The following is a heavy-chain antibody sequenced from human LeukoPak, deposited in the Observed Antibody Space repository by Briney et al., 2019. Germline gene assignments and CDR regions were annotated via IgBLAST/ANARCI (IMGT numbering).Heavy chain of an antibody. D-gene: IGHD6-19*01. Sequence: GGSLRLSCAASGFTVSNNYMSWVRQAPGKGLVWVSVIYSGGTTYYADSVKGRFTISRDNSKNTLYLQMNSLRAEDTAVYYCARDGRSYSSGWSNFDYWGQGTLVTVSS. CDR2: IYSGGTT. J-gene: IGHJ4*02. CDR1: GFTVSNNY. CDR3: ARDGRSYSSGWSNFDY. V-gene: IGHV3-53*01.